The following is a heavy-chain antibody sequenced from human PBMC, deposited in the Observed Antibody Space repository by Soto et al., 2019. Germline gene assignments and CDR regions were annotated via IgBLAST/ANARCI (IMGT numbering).Heavy chain of an antibody. J-gene: IGHJ5*02. CDR1: GYSLSFYY. CDR3: ARGERKVSWRPYFAT. CDR2: IYSTGSS. D-gene: IGHD1-26*01. V-gene: IGHV4-59*01. Sequence: SETLSLTCTVSGYSLSFYYWSWIRLSPGKGLEWLGYIYSTGSSNQNPSLRDAGAVSADASKRPFYLTLTSMSAADTAVYYCARGERKVSWRPYFATWGQGIQVTVS.